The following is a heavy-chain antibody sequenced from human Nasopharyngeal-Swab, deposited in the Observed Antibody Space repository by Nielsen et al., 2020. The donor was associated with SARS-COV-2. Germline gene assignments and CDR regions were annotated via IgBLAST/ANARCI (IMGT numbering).Heavy chain of an antibody. CDR3: ARGDYDYVWGSCRSEERWFDP. D-gene: IGHD3-16*02. V-gene: IGHV4-34*01. CDR1: GGSFSGYY. CDR2: INHSGST. Sequence: AGSLSLTCAVYGGSFSGYYWSWIRQPPGKGLEWIGEINHSGSTNYNPSLKSRVTISVDTSKNQFSLKLRSVTAADTAVYYCARGDYDYVWGSCRSEERWFDPWGQGTLVTVSS. J-gene: IGHJ5*02.